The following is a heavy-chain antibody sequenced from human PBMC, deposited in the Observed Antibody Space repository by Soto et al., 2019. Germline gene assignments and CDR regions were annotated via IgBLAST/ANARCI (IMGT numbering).Heavy chain of an antibody. CDR1: GYTFTSYY. D-gene: IGHD2-2*01. Sequence: ASVKVSCKASGYTFTSYYMHWVRQAPGQGLEWMGIINPSGGSTSYAQKFQGRVTMTRDTSTSTVYMELSSLRSEDTAVCYCARTQDIVVVPAAKGAFDIWGQGTMVTVSS. CDR2: INPSGGST. J-gene: IGHJ3*02. CDR3: ARTQDIVVVPAAKGAFDI. V-gene: IGHV1-46*01.